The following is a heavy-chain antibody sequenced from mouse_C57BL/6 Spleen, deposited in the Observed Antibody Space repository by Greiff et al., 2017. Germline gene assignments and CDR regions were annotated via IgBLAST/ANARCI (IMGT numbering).Heavy chain of an antibody. V-gene: IGHV1-62-2*01. Sequence: VQLQQSGAELVKPGASVKLSCKASGYTFTEYTIHWVKQRSGQGLEWIGRFYPGSGSIKYNEKFKDKVTLTADKSSSTVYMELSRLTSEDSAVYFCARHGGLYDYNGGYAMDYWGQGTSVTVSS. CDR2: FYPGSGSI. CDR3: ARHGGLYDYNGGYAMDY. D-gene: IGHD2-4*01. CDR1: GYTFTEYT. J-gene: IGHJ4*01.